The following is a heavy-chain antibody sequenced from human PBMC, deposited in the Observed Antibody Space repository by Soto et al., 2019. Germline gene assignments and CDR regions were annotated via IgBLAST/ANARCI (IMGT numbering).Heavy chain of an antibody. CDR3: VRDSHGDY. CDR1: GFTFSNYW. Sequence: DVQLVESGGGLVQPGGSLRLSCAASGFTFSNYWMHWVRQAPGKGLAWVARIDHDGSTDYAGSVRGRFTVSRDNAENMVYLQMNSLRDDDTALYYCVRDSHGDYWGQGTLVTVSS. J-gene: IGHJ4*02. V-gene: IGHV3-74*01. CDR2: IDHDGST.